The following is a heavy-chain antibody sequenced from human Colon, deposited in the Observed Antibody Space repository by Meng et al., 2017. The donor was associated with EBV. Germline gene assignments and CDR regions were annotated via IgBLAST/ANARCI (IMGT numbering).Heavy chain of an antibody. V-gene: IGHV4-31*03. J-gene: IGHJ4*02. D-gene: IGHD6-19*01. CDR1: GGSVSSGGYY. CDR3: ARVSSGWDYFDY. CDR2: IYYSGST. Sequence: QVQLQESGPGLVKPSQTLSLTCTVSGGSVSSGGYYWTWIRQHPGKGLEWFGHIYYSGSTFYNPSLKRRVIISIDTSKNQFSLNLRSVIAADTAVYYCARVSSGWDYFDYWGQGTLVTVSS.